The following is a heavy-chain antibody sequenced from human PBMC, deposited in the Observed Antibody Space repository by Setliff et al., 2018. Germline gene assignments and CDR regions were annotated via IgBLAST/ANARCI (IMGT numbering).Heavy chain of an antibody. CDR1: GGSISSSSHY. D-gene: IGHD1-1*01. J-gene: IGHJ4*02. CDR2: IYYTGST. V-gene: IGHV4-39*07. Sequence: SETLSLTCTVSGGSISSSSHYGGWIRQTPGKGLEWIGSIYYTGSTYYNPSLKSRVTRSVDTSKRQFSLKLGSATAADTAVYYCARDMGQPYYFESWGLGTLVTVSS. CDR3: ARDMGQPYYFES.